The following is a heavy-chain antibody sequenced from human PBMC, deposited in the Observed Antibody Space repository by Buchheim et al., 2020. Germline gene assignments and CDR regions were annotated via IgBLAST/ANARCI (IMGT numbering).Heavy chain of an antibody. J-gene: IGHJ6*02. D-gene: IGHD2-15*01. CDR3: ARDKAQTAASYYYYGMDV. Sequence: QVQLVESGGGLVKPGGSLRLSCATSGFTFSDYYMSWIRQAPGKGLEWVSYISSSSSYTNYADSVKGRFTISRDNAKNSLYLQMNSLRAEDTAVYYCARDKAQTAASYYYYGMDVWGQGTT. CDR2: ISSSSSYT. V-gene: IGHV3-11*06. CDR1: GFTFSDYY.